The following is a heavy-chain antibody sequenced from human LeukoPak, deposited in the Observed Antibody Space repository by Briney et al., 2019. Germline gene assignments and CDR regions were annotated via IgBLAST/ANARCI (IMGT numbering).Heavy chain of an antibody. D-gene: IGHD3-22*01. CDR3: ARLKATYYYDSSGYYDY. CDR2: IYYSGST. Sequence: PSETLSLTCTVSGGSISSSSYYWGWIRQPPGKGLEWIGSIYYSGSTYYNPSLKSRVTISVDTSKNQFSLKLSSVTAADTAVYYCARLKATYYYDSSGYYDYWGQGTLVTVSS. J-gene: IGHJ4*02. CDR1: GGSISSSSYY. V-gene: IGHV4-39*01.